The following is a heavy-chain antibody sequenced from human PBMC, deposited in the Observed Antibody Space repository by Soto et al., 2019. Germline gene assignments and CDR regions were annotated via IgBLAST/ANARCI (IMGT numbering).Heavy chain of an antibody. D-gene: IGHD2-15*01. CDR3: ARGRYCSGGTCYGMGV. Sequence: QVQLVQSGAEEKKPGASVKVSCKASGYTFTTYAIHWVRQAPGQRLEWMGWINAGNGNTRYSQKFQGRVTITRDTSAGTAYMELSSLRSEDTAVYYCARGRYCSGGTCYGMGVWGQGTTVTVSS. J-gene: IGHJ6*02. V-gene: IGHV1-3*05. CDR2: INAGNGNT. CDR1: GYTFTTYA.